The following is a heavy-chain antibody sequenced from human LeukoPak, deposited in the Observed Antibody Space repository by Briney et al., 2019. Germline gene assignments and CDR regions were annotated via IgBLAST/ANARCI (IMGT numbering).Heavy chain of an antibody. CDR2: IYHSGST. V-gene: IGHV4-59*01. CDR3: ARHWYGGAFDV. D-gene: IGHD1-14*01. J-gene: IGHJ3*01. Sequence: SETLSLTCTVSGGSISSYYWSWVRQSPGKGLEWIGYIYHSGSTNYKPSLKSRVTISVDTSKKQLSLKLSSVTAADTALYYCARHWYGGAFDVWGQGSMVTVSS. CDR1: GGSISSYY.